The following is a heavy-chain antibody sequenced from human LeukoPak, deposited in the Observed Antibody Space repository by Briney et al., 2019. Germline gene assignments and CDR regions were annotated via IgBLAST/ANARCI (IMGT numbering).Heavy chain of an antibody. Sequence: SETLSLTCTVSGGSISSSSYYWGWIRQPPGKGLEWIGYIYHSGSTYYSPSLKSRVTISVDTSKNQFSLKLSSVTAADTAVYYCARRISSSDSFDYWGQGTLVTVS. J-gene: IGHJ4*02. CDR1: GGSISSSSYY. CDR2: IYHSGST. V-gene: IGHV4-39*01. D-gene: IGHD6-6*01. CDR3: ARRISSSDSFDY.